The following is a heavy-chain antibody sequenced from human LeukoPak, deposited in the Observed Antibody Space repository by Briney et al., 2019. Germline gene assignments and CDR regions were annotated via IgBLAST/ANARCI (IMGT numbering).Heavy chain of an antibody. CDR1: GGSISSYC. CDR2: IYTSGST. Sequence: SETLSLTCTVSGGSISSYCWSWIRQPAGKGLEWIGLIYTSGSTNYNPSLKSRVTMSVDTSKNQFSLKLSSVTAADTAVYYCARVGDPGLDYYYGMDVWGQGTTVTVSS. D-gene: IGHD2-21*02. J-gene: IGHJ6*02. CDR3: ARVGDPGLDYYYGMDV. V-gene: IGHV4-4*07.